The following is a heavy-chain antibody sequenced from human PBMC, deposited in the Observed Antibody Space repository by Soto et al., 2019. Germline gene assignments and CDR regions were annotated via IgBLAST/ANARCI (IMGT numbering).Heavy chain of an antibody. CDR3: TTEAVGAAYAFDY. D-gene: IGHD2-15*01. Sequence: QVPLVQSGAEVKKPGSSVKVSCKASGGTFSSYTISWVRQAPGQGLEWMGRIIPILGIANYAQKFQGRVTITADKSTSTAYMELSSLRSEDTAVYYCTTEAVGAAYAFDYWGQGTLVTVSS. V-gene: IGHV1-69*02. CDR1: GGTFSSYT. J-gene: IGHJ4*02. CDR2: IIPILGIA.